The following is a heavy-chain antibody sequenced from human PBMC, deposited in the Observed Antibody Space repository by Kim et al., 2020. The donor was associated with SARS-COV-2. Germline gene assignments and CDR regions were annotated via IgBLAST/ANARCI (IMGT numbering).Heavy chain of an antibody. D-gene: IGHD3-22*01. CDR3: ARDHSTYYYDSSGYYRALTPEYYYYGMDV. V-gene: IGHV3-11*05. CDR2: ISSSSSYT. Sequence: GGSLRLSCAASGFTFSDYYMSWIRQAPGKGLEWFSYISSSSSYTNYADSVKGRFTISRDNAKNSLYLQMNSLRAEDTAVYYCARDHSTYYYDSSGYYRALTPEYYYYGMDVWGQGTTVTVSS. CDR1: GFTFSDYY. J-gene: IGHJ6*02.